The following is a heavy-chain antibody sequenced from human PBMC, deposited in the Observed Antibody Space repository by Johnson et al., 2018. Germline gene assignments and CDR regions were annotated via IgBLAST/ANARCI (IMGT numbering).Heavy chain of an antibody. CDR1: GFTFSDYY. CDR2: MSSSGTII. V-gene: IGHV3-11*04. Sequence: QVQLVESGGGLVKPGGSLRLSCAASGFTFSDYYMSWIRQTPEKGLEWVSYMSSSGTIIYYADSVKGRFTISRDNAKNSLFLQMNGLRADDTAMYYCARALNAFDIWGQGTMVTVSS. J-gene: IGHJ3*02. CDR3: ARALNAFDI.